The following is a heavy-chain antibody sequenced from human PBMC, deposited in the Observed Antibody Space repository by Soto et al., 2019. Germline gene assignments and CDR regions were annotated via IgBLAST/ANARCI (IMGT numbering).Heavy chain of an antibody. D-gene: IGHD2-2*01. CDR2: IYHTGTT. Sequence: QVQLQESGPGLVKPSQTLSLTCSVSGGSISSIDYFWSWIRQPPGKGLEWIGFIYHTGTTYYNPSLRRRVIISIDTSKRQFSMKLNSVTAADTAVYYCARVMAAMQNWLDPWGQGTLVTVSP. V-gene: IGHV4-30-4*01. J-gene: IGHJ5*02. CDR1: GGSISSIDYF. CDR3: ARVMAAMQNWLDP.